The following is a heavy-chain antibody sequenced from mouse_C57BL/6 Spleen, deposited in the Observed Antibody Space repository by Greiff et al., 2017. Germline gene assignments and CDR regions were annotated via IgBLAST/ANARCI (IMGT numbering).Heavy chain of an antibody. CDR1: GYTFTSYW. V-gene: IGHV1-72*01. CDR2: IDPNSGGT. J-gene: IGHJ4*01. D-gene: IGHD3-2*02. Sequence: VQLQQPGAELVKPGASVKLSCKASGYTFTSYWMHWVKQRPGRGLEWIGRIDPNSGGTKYNEKFKSKATMTVDKPSSTAYMQLSSLTSEDSAVYYCARWEAAQSYYAMDYWGQGTSVTVSS. CDR3: ARWEAAQSYYAMDY.